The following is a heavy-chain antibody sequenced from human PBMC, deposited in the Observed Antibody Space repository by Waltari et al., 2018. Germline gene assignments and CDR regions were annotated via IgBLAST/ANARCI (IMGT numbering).Heavy chain of an antibody. CDR1: GFTFSTYT. D-gene: IGHD2-8*02. J-gene: IGHJ4*02. V-gene: IGHV3-30-3*01. Sequence: QVQLVESGGGVVQPGRSLRLSCAASGFTFSTYTMHWVRQAPGRGLEWVAFKSYDESGRYFADSVKGRFTISRDNSKNTVYLQMNSLRPEDTAVYYCARDRTGALIDYWGRGILVTVSS. CDR2: KSYDESGR. CDR3: ARDRTGALIDY.